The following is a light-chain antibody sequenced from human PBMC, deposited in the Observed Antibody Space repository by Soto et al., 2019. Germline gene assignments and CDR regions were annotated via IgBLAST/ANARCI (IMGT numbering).Light chain of an antibody. Sequence: EVVMRQSPATLSVSPGEGATLSCRASQGIGDTLAWYQHKPGQTPRLLINDTSTRATGVPTRFSGSRSGTDFTLTISSLEAEDFAVYYCQQRSNLWTFGQGTKVDIK. CDR3: QQRSNLWT. J-gene: IGKJ1*01. CDR2: DTS. CDR1: QGIGDT. V-gene: IGKV3D-11*01.